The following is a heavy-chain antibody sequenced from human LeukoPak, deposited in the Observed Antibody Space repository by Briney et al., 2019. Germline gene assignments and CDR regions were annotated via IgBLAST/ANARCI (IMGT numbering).Heavy chain of an antibody. J-gene: IGHJ4*02. CDR2: INHSGST. CDR3: ARGDYYDSSGYFY. Sequence: PSETLSLTCAVYGGSFSGYYWSWIRQPPGKGLEWIGEINHSGSTNYNPSLKSRVTISVDTSKNQLSLKLSSVTAADTAVYYCARGDYYDSSGYFYWGQGTLVTVSS. D-gene: IGHD3-22*01. CDR1: GGSFSGYY. V-gene: IGHV4-34*01.